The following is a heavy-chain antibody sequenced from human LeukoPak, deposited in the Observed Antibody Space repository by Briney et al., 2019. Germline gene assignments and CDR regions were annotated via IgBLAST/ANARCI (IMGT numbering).Heavy chain of an antibody. CDR2: SSAYNGNT. CDR3: ASFWGRGSYRWYSSGWYDGMDV. Sequence: ASVKVSCKASGYTFTSYGISGVRQAPGQGREGMGWSSAYNGNTNYAQKLQGRVTMTTDTSTSTAYMELRSLRSDDTAVYYCASFWGRGSYRWYSSGWYDGMDVWGQGTTVTVSS. V-gene: IGHV1-18*01. J-gene: IGHJ6*02. D-gene: IGHD6-19*01. CDR1: GYTFTSYG.